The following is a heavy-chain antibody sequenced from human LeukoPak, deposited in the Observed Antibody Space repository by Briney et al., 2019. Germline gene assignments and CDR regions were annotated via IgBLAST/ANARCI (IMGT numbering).Heavy chain of an antibody. CDR2: ISWNSGSI. Sequence: GRSLRLSCAASGFTFDDYAMHWVRKAPGKGLEWVSGISWNSGSIGYADSVKGRFTISRDNAKNSLYLQMNSLRAEDTALYYCAKDFYDFWSGKGSWFDPWGQGTLVTVSS. J-gene: IGHJ5*02. CDR1: GFTFDDYA. CDR3: AKDFYDFWSGKGSWFDP. D-gene: IGHD3-3*01. V-gene: IGHV3-9*01.